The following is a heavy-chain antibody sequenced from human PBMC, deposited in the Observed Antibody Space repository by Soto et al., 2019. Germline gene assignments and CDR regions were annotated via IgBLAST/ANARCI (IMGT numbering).Heavy chain of an antibody. CDR1: GGSINTFY. D-gene: IGHD5-12*01. CDR3: AREGSYSAYNFAHGIQLWSFDF. J-gene: IGHJ4*02. CDR2: IFSSGST. V-gene: IGHV4-4*07. Sequence: TSETLSLTCTVSGGSINTFYWSWVRQPAGKGLEWIGRIFSSGSTSFNPSLESRVAMSVDTSKNHFSLNLSSVTAADMAVYYCAREGSYSAYNFAHGIQLWSFDFWGQGALVTVSS.